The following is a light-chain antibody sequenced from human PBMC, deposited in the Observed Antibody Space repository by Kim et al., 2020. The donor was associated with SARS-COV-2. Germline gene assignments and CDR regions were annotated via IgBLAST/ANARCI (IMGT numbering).Light chain of an antibody. CDR3: QSADINGTSWI. Sequence: SYELTQPPSVSVSPGQTARITCSGEALPKHFCYLYQQRPGRAPILVLYRDKERPSWIPARFSGSRSWTTLTLTIIGVHADEAADYFCQSADINGTSWIFG. J-gene: IGLJ2*01. CDR1: ALPKHF. CDR2: RDK. V-gene: IGLV3-25*02.